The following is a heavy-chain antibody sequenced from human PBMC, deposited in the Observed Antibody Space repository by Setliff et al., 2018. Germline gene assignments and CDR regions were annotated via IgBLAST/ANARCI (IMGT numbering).Heavy chain of an antibody. CDR2: INHSGTT. D-gene: IGHD2-15*01. V-gene: IGHV4-34*01. J-gene: IGHJ6*02. CDR3: ARLAVVNFYGMDV. Sequence: SETLSLTCAVYGGSFSGYYWSWIRQPPGKGLEWIGEINHSGTTYYNPSLKSRVTISVDTSKNQFSLKLSSVTAEDTAVYYCARLAVVNFYGMDVWGQETTVTVSS. CDR1: GGSFSGYY.